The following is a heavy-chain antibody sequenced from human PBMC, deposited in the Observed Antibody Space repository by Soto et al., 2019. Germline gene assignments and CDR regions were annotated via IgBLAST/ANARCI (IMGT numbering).Heavy chain of an antibody. CDR1: GADINTYS. CDR3: EREREAGYNFYYGMDV. Sequence: SETLSLTCSVSGADINTYSWTWIRQPAGKGLEWIGRIYTSASINYNPSLRGRVTLSVDTSTNQVSLKLASVTAADTAVYYWEREREAGYNFYYGMDVWGQGTTVTVSS. J-gene: IGHJ6*02. V-gene: IGHV4-4*07. CDR2: IYTSASI. D-gene: IGHD6-19*01.